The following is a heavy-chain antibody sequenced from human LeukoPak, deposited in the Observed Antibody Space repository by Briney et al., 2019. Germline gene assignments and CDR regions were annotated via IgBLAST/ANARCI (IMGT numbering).Heavy chain of an antibody. D-gene: IGHD3-16*02. V-gene: IGHV4-59*10. CDR2: IYTSGST. Sequence: SETLSLTCAVYGGSFSGYYWSWIRQPAGKGLEWIGRIYTSGSTNYNPSLKSRVTMSVDTSKNQFSLKLSSVTAADTAVYYCAKYVWGSYPTFEDYWGQGTLVTVSS. CDR1: GGSFSGYY. CDR3: AKYVWGSYPTFEDY. J-gene: IGHJ4*02.